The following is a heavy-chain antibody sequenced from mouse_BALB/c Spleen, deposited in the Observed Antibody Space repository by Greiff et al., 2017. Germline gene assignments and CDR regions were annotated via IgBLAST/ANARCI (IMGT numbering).Heavy chain of an antibody. V-gene: IGHV2-2*02. CDR2: IWSGGST. J-gene: IGHJ4*01. D-gene: IGHD1-3*01. CDR3: ARNKGYLDY. CDR1: GFSFTSYG. Sequence: QVQLKESGPGLVQPSQSLSITCTASGFSFTSYGVHWVRQSPGKGLEWLEVIWSGGSTDYNAAFIARLSISKDNTKCQIFFTMNSLQANDTAIYYWARNKGYLDYWGQGTTVTVSS.